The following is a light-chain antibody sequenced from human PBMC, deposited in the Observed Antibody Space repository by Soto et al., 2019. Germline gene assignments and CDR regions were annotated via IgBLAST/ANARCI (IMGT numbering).Light chain of an antibody. J-gene: IGKJ1*01. CDR1: ESISSNY. V-gene: IGKV3-20*01. CDR2: GAS. CDR3: QQYGSWT. Sequence: EIVLTQSPGTLSLSPGERATLSCRASESISSNYLAWYQQKPGQAPRLLIYGASSRATGIPDRFSGSGSGTDFTLTISRLEPEDSGIYYCQQYGSWTFGQGTKVEIK.